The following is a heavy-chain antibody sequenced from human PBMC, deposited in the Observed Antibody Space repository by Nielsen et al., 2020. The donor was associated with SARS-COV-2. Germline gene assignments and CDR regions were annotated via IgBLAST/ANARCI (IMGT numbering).Heavy chain of an antibody. CDR2: INVGTAKT. V-gene: IGHV1-3*01. J-gene: IGHJ4*02. D-gene: IGHD3-3*01. Sequence: ASVKVSCKPSGYNFMSYPMHWVRQAPGQRLEWLGWINVGTAKTEYSQKFQGRVTITKDTPATTVYMQLSSLRSEDTAVYYCARLLVSRVYPTFDYWGQGTLVTVSS. CDR3: ARLLVSRVYPTFDY. CDR1: GYNFMSYP.